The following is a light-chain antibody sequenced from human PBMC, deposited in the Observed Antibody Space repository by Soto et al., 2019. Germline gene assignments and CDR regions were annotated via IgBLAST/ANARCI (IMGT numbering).Light chain of an antibody. CDR3: QQYETYLKT. V-gene: IGKV1-39*01. Sequence: DIQMTQSPSSVSASVGDRVTITCRASQSISSYLNWYQQKPGKAPKLLIYAASSLQSGVPSRFSGSGSGTDFTLTISSLQPEDFATYYCQQYETYLKTFGQGTKVDI. J-gene: IGKJ1*01. CDR2: AAS. CDR1: QSISSY.